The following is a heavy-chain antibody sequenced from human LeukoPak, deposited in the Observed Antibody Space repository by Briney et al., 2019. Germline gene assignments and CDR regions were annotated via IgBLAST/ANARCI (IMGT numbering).Heavy chain of an antibody. V-gene: IGHV5-51*01. CDR2: IYPGDSDT. D-gene: IGHD1-26*01. CDR3: ARHRDIVGATITPTTISFYYGMDV. J-gene: IGHJ6*02. CDR1: GYSFTSYW. Sequence: GESLKISCKGSGYSFTSYWIGWVRQMPGKGLEWMGIIYPGDSDTRYSPSFQGQVTISADKSISTAYLQWSSLKASDTAMYYCARHRDIVGATITPTTISFYYGMDVWGQGTTVTVSS.